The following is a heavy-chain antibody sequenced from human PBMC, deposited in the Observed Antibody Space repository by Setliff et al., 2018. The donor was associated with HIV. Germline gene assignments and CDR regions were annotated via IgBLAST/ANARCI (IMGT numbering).Heavy chain of an antibody. CDR1: GGALSAYY. J-gene: IGHJ4*02. CDR3: AASGALTDWTYY. D-gene: IGHD3-9*01. Sequence: SETLSLTCAVYGGALSAYYWSWIRQSPGKGLEWIGEISHSGSTKYNPSLRSRVTISVDTSKNQFSLKLISVTAADTAAYYCAASGALTDWTYYWGQGALVTVSS. CDR2: ISHSGST. V-gene: IGHV4-34*01.